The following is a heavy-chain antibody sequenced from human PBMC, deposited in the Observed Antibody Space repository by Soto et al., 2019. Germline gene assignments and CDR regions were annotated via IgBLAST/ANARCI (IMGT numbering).Heavy chain of an antibody. CDR2: ISGGGGTT. CDR3: AKFFVETGESSGWPWSFHY. V-gene: IGHV3-23*01. Sequence: EAQLLESGGGLVQPGGSLRLSCAASGFTFSNYAMSWVRQAPGKGLEWVSAISGGGGTTYYAGSVKGRFTISRDNSKNTLFLQMNSLRAEDTAVYYCAKFFVETGESSGWPWSFHYWGQGTLVTVSS. D-gene: IGHD6-25*01. J-gene: IGHJ4*02. CDR1: GFTFSNYA.